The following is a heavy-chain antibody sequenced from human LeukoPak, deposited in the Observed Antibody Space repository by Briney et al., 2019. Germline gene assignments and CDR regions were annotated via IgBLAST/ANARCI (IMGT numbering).Heavy chain of an antibody. D-gene: IGHD3-3*01. CDR3: ARGVGTIFGVLYYMDV. CDR1: SGSISTYY. Sequence: SETLSLTCTVFSGSISTYYWSWIRQPPGKGLECIGYIYYSGSTSFNPSLKSRVIISVDMSKNQFSLKLSSVTAADTAVYYCARGVGTIFGVLYYMDVWGKGTTVTVSS. CDR2: IYYSGST. V-gene: IGHV4-59*01. J-gene: IGHJ6*03.